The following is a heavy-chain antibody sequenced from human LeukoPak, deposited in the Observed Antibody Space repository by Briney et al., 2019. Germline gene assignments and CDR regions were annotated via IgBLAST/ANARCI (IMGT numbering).Heavy chain of an antibody. CDR2: SNEDGSTT. CDR3: ARGGRGSAAVVAPRSFDI. V-gene: IGHV3-74*01. D-gene: IGHD3-22*01. Sequence: GGSLRLSCAASGFTFSSNWMHWVRQAPGKGLVWVSRSNEDGSTTNYADSVKGRFIISRDISKNTLYLQMNSLRAEDSALYYCARGGRGSAAVVAPRSFDIWGQGTMVTVSS. J-gene: IGHJ3*02. CDR1: GFTFSSNW.